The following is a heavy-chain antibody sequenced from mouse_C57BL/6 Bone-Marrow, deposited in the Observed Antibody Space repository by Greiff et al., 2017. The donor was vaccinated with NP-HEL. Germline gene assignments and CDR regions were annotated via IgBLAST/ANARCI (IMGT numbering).Heavy chain of an antibody. Sequence: EVQLQQSVPELVKPGASVKISCKASGYSFTDYNMNWVKQSNGKSLEWIGVINPNYGTTSYNQKFKGKATLTVDQSSSTAYMQLNSLTSEDSAVYYCARPYYYGLNWHFDVWGTGTTVTVSS. CDR3: ARPYYYGLNWHFDV. CDR2: INPNYGTT. D-gene: IGHD1-1*01. V-gene: IGHV1-39*01. CDR1: GYSFTDYN. J-gene: IGHJ1*03.